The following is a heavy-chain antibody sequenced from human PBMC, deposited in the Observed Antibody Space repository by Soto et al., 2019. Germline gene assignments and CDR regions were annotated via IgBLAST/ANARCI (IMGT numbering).Heavy chain of an antibody. J-gene: IGHJ6*02. CDR3: ARDKFRRHEAAAGTIPVMDV. D-gene: IGHD6-13*01. CDR2: IYYSGST. Sequence: PSETLCLTCTVSGDSISSGAYYWNWIRQHPGKGLEWIGYIYYSGSTYYNPSLKSRVTMSVDTSKNQFSLKLSSVTAADTAVYYCARDKFRRHEAAAGTIPVMDVWGQGTTVTVSS. CDR1: GDSISSGAYY. V-gene: IGHV4-31*03.